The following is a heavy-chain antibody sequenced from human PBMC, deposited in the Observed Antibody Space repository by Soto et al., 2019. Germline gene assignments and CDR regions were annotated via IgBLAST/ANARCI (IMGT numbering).Heavy chain of an antibody. CDR3: MAAATT. V-gene: IGHV3-15*01. CDR1: GFSFTNAW. CDR2: IKSISSGATT. J-gene: IGHJ4*02. Sequence: EVQLVESGGGLVKPGGSLRLSCAAFGFSFTNAWMTWVRQAPGKGLEWVGRIKSISSGATTDYAAPVKGRFSISRDDSKNTVYLQMNSLKTDDTAVYYCMAAATTWGQGTLVTVSS. D-gene: IGHD1-1*01.